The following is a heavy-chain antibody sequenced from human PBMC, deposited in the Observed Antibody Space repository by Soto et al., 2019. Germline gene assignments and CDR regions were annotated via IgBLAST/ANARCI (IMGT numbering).Heavy chain of an antibody. D-gene: IGHD4-4*01. CDR2: ISAYNGNT. J-gene: IGHJ6*02. Sequence: ASVKVSCKASGYTFTSYGISWVRQAPGQGLEWMGWISAYNGNTNYAQKLQGRVTMTTDTSTSTAYMELRSLRSDDTAVYYCARGGNSNYFIHYGMDVWGQGPTVTVSS. CDR1: GYTFTSYG. V-gene: IGHV1-18*01. CDR3: ARGGNSNYFIHYGMDV.